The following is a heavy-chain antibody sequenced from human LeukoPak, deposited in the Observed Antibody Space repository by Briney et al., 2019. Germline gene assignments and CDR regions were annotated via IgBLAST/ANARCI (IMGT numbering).Heavy chain of an antibody. J-gene: IGHJ4*02. D-gene: IGHD6-19*01. CDR2: ISGSGGNT. V-gene: IGHV3-23*01. Sequence: GGSLRLSCAASGFTFSSYAMSWVRQAPGKGLQWVSGISGSGGNTYYADSVKGRFTISRDNSKNTLYLQMNSLRDEDTALYYCAKAGIGVVGYFDYWGQGTLVTVSS. CDR1: GFTFSSYA. CDR3: AKAGIGVVGYFDY.